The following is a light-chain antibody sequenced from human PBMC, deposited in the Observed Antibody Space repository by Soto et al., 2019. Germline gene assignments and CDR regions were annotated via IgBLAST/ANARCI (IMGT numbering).Light chain of an antibody. V-gene: IGLV2-8*01. J-gene: IGLJ2*01. CDR2: EVV. CDR1: SSEVGGYNY. Sequence: QSALTQPPSASGSPGQSFTISCTGTSSEVGGYNYVSWYQQHPGAAPKLLIYEVVKRPSGLTDRFSGSKSGNTASLTVSGLQDEDESDYYCSSYGSDNNVVFGGGTKLTVL. CDR3: SSYGSDNNVV.